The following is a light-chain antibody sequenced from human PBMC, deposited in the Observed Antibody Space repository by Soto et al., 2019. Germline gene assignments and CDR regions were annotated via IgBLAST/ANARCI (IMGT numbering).Light chain of an antibody. CDR2: EVS. CDR1: QSLLHSNGKTY. J-gene: IGKJ5*01. CDR3: MQTTQVSSIP. Sequence: EIVMTQSPLSLSATPGQPASISCKSSQSLLHSNGKTYLYWYVQKSGQPPKLLIYEVSNRFSGVSERFSGSGAATNLTHKLSPVEAEAVVVYYCMQTTQVSSIPFGQGTRLQIQ. V-gene: IGKV2D-29*01.